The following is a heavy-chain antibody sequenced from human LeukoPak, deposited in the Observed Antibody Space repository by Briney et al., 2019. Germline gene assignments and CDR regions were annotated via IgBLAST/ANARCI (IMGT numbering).Heavy chain of an antibody. CDR2: IKSKTDGGTT. D-gene: IGHD3/OR15-3a*01. CDR3: TTVGDPLDGDAFDI. CDR1: GFTFSNAW. Sequence: GGSLRLSCAASGFTFSNAWMSWVRQAPGKGLEWVGRIKSKTDGGTTDYAAPVKGRFTISRDDSKNTLYLQMNSLKTEDTAVYYCTTVGDPLDGDAFDIWGQGTMVTVSS. V-gene: IGHV3-15*01. J-gene: IGHJ3*02.